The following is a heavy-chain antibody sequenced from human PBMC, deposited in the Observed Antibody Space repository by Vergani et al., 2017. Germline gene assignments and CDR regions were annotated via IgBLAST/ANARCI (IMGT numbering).Heavy chain of an antibody. J-gene: IGHJ6*03. V-gene: IGHV3-30*02. CDR3: AKDTGYYDFWSGPYYMYV. Sequence: QVQLVESGGGVVQPGGSLRLSCAASGFTFSSYGMHWVRQAPGKGLEWVAFIRYDGSNKDYAASVKGRFTISRDNSKNTLYLQMNLLRAEDTAVYYCAKDTGYYDFWSGPYYMYVWGKGTTVTVSS. CDR1: GFTFSSYG. D-gene: IGHD3-3*01. CDR2: IRYDGSNK.